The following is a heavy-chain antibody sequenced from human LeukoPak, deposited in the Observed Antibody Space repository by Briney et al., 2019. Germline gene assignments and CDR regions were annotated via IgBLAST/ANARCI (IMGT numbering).Heavy chain of an antibody. CDR2: INSDGSST. Sequence: GGSLRLSCAASGFTFSSYWMHWVRQAPGKGPVWVSRINSDGSSTSYADSVKGRFTISRDNAKNTLYLQMNSLRAEDTAVYYCARVGSSSWRRPNWFDPWGQGTLVTVSS. J-gene: IGHJ5*02. V-gene: IGHV3-74*01. CDR1: GFTFSSYW. CDR3: ARVGSSSWRRPNWFDP. D-gene: IGHD6-13*01.